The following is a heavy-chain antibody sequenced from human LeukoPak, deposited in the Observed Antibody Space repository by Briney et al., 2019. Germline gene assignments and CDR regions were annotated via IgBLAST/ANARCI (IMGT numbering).Heavy chain of an antibody. CDR3: SRGGLLPNNWFDP. D-gene: IGHD2-8*01. CDR2: IIPIFGTA. CDR1: GGTFSSYA. J-gene: IGHJ5*02. V-gene: IGHV1-69*05. Sequence: SVKVSCKASGGTFSSYAISWVRQAPGQGLEWMGGIIPIFGTANYAQKFQGRVTITTDESTSTAYMELSSLRSEDTAVYYCSRGGLLPNNWFDPWGQGTLVTVSS.